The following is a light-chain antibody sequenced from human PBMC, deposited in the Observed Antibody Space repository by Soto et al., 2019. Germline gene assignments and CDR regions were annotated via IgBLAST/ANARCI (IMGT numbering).Light chain of an antibody. V-gene: IGKV3-20*01. CDR3: QQCCSSPWT. CDR1: QSVSNNY. Sequence: EIVLTPSPATLSVSPRERATLYCRASQSVSNNYLAWYQQKPGQAPRLLIYGASSRATGIPDRFSGSGSGTDFTLTISRLEPEDFAVYYCQQCCSSPWTFGQGTKVDIK. J-gene: IGKJ1*01. CDR2: GAS.